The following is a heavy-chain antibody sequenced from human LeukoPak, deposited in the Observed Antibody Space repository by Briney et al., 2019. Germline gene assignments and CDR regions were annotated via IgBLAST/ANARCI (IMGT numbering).Heavy chain of an antibody. V-gene: IGHV4-59*08. J-gene: IGHJ3*02. D-gene: IGHD6-13*01. Sequence: SETLSLTCTVSGGSISSYYWSWIRQPPGKGLEWIGYIYYSGSTNYNPSLKSRVTISVGTSKNQFSLKLSSVTAADTAVYYCASRGIAAAGQVWDAFDIWGQGTMVTVSS. CDR1: GGSISSYY. CDR3: ASRGIAAAGQVWDAFDI. CDR2: IYYSGST.